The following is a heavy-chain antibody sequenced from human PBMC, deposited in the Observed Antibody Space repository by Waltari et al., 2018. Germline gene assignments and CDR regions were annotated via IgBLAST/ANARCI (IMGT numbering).Heavy chain of an antibody. V-gene: IGHV3-20*01. CDR1: GFKFDDHG. CDR2: IIRDGTST. D-gene: IGHD3-9*01. Sequence: EVQLVESGGGVVRHGESLRLSCAVSGFKFDDHGMSWVRQAPGQGLGWGSGIIRDGTSTGYGDSVKGRFTIARDNAKNSLYLQMNSLRAEDTAFYHCARDISNFALDIWGRGTMVTVSS. J-gene: IGHJ3*02. CDR3: ARDISNFALDI.